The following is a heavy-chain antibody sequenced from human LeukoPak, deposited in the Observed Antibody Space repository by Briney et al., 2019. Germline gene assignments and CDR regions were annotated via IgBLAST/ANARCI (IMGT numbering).Heavy chain of an antibody. Sequence: GGSLRLSCAASGFIFSKYAMSWVRQAPGKGLEWVSAISGSGGSTYYADSVKGRFTISRDNSKNTLYLQMNSLRAEDTAVYYCAKSFRPTVWSGYGDYWGQGTLVTVSS. CDR1: GFIFSKYA. V-gene: IGHV3-23*01. CDR3: AKSFRPTVWSGYGDY. D-gene: IGHD3-3*01. CDR2: ISGSGGST. J-gene: IGHJ4*02.